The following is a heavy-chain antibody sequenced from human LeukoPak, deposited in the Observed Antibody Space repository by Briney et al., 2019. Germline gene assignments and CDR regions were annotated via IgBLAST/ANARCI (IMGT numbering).Heavy chain of an antibody. CDR3: TRTTEAHSWRTRYYDYYMDV. D-gene: IGHD6-13*01. V-gene: IGHV4-59*01. Sequence: SETLSLTCTVSGGSISSYYWSWIRQPPGKGLEWIGYIYYSGSTNYNPSLKSRVTISVDTSKNQFSLKLSSVTAADTAVYYCTRTTEAHSWRTRYYDYYMDVWGKGTTVTVSS. CDR1: GGSISSYY. J-gene: IGHJ6*03. CDR2: IYYSGST.